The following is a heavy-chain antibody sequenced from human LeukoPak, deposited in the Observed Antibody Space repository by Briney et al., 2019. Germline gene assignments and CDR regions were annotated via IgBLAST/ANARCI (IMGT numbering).Heavy chain of an antibody. CDR2: IYTSGST. Sequence: SEALSLTCTVSGGSISSYYWSWIRQPAGKGLEWIGRIYTSGSTNYNPSLKSRVTMSVDTSENQFSLKLSSVTAADTAVYYCASALRVDTAMVMNYWGQGTLVTVSS. J-gene: IGHJ4*02. V-gene: IGHV4-4*07. CDR1: GGSISSYY. CDR3: ASALRVDTAMVMNY. D-gene: IGHD5-18*01.